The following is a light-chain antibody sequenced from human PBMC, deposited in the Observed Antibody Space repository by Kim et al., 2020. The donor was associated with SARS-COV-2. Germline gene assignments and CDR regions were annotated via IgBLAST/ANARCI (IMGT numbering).Light chain of an antibody. CDR1: KSGYYN. CDR3: YQYNGWPPGDT. J-gene: IGKJ2*01. Sequence: RSPPACRARKSGYYNSTWYQRKPGQPPMLLIFGAITRATVVPARFKGSGSGTEFTLTVSSLQSEDFVVYYFYQYNGWPPGDTFGQGTKLE. V-gene: IGKV3-15*01. CDR2: GAI.